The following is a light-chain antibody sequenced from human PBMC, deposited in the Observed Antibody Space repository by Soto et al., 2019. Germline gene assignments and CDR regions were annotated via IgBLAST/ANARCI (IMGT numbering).Light chain of an antibody. CDR2: GAS. J-gene: IGKJ1*01. Sequence: ENALTQSPGTLSLSPGEIATLSCSASQSVSSGYLTWYQQKPGQAPRLLIYGASSRATGIPDRFSGSGSGTDFSLTISRLEPEDFAVYYCQQYGNSPWTFGQGTKVDIK. CDR3: QQYGNSPWT. V-gene: IGKV3-20*01. CDR1: QSVSSGY.